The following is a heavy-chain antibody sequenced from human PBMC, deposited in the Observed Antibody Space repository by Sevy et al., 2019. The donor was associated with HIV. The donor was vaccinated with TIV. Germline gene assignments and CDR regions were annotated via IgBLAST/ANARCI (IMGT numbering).Heavy chain of an antibody. Sequence: GGSLRLSCAASALTFTRYAFHWVRQAPGKGPEWLGVISYEGSNIYYGPSVKGRFTISRDNSKNTLYLQMNDMRTEFLDWYDCAKDLHPPGPVRGTNFDYWGRGTLVTVSS. CDR1: ALTFTRYA. D-gene: IGHD1-1*01. V-gene: IGHV3-30*18. J-gene: IGHJ4*02. CDR3: AKDLHPPGPVRGTNFDY. CDR2: ISYEGSNI.